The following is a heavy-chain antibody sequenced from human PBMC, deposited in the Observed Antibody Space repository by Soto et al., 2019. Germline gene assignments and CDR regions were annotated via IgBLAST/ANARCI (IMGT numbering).Heavy chain of an antibody. CDR2: IKQDGIDK. CDR3: ARDGKGSVRGYYYNGMYV. D-gene: IGHD3-10*01. Sequence: PGGPLRLSCTASGFTFSSYLMSWVRQAPGKGLEWVANIKQDGIDKYYVDSVKGRFTISRDNAKNSLYLQMNSLRAEDTAVYYCARDGKGSVRGYYYNGMYVWGQGTTGTVS. CDR1: GFTFSSYL. J-gene: IGHJ6*02. V-gene: IGHV3-7*01.